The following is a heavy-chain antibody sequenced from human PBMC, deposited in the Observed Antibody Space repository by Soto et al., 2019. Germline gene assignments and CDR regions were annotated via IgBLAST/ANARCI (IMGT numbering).Heavy chain of an antibody. Sequence: QVQLQQWGAGLLKPSETLSLTCAVYGGSFSGYYWSWIRQPPGKGLEWIGEINHSGSTNYNPSLKSRVTISVDTSKNQFSLKLSSVTAAATAVYYCARGVVVTVPAAISTGGWFDPWGQGTLVTVSS. CDR3: ARGVVVTVPAAISTGGWFDP. V-gene: IGHV4-34*01. CDR1: GGSFSGYY. D-gene: IGHD2-2*02. J-gene: IGHJ5*02. CDR2: INHSGST.